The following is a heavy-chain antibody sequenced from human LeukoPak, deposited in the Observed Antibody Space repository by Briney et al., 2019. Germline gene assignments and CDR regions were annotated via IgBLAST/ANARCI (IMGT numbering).Heavy chain of an antibody. D-gene: IGHD3-9*01. J-gene: IGHJ6*04. CDR2: ISSNGGST. Sequence: TGGSLRPSCSASGFTFSSYAMHWVRQAPGKGLEYVSAISSNGGSTYYVDSVKGRFTISRDNSKNTLYLQMSSLRAEDTAVYYCVKGGQGLRYFDWLLSDYYYGMDVWGKGTTVTVSS. CDR3: VKGGQGLRYFDWLLSDYYYGMDV. CDR1: GFTFSSYA. V-gene: IGHV3-64D*06.